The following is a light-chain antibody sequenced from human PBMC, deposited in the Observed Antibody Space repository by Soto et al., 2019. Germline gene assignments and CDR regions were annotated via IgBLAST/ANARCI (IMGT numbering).Light chain of an antibody. CDR1: SSNIETNP. CDR3: GTWDASLSAGV. V-gene: IGLV1-51*01. CDR2: NDD. Sequence: QSVLTQPPSVSAAPGQKVTISCSGSSSNIETNPVSWYRHLPGTVPKLLIHNDDKRPSGIPDRFSGSKSGTSATLGITGLQTGDEAAYYCGTWDASLSAGVFGGGTKVTVL. J-gene: IGLJ2*01.